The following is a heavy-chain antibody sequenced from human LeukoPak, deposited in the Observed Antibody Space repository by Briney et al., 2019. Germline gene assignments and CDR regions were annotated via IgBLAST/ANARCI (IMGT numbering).Heavy chain of an antibody. J-gene: IGHJ4*02. V-gene: IGHV1-18*01. CDR3: ARDLEYYYDSSGYLDY. Sequence: ASVKVSCKASGYTFTSYGISWVRQAPGQGLEWMGWISAYNGNTNYAQKLQGRVTMTTDTSTSTAYMELRSLRSDDTAVYYCARDLEYYYDSSGYLDYWGQGTLVTVSS. CDR1: GYTFTSYG. D-gene: IGHD3-22*01. CDR2: ISAYNGNT.